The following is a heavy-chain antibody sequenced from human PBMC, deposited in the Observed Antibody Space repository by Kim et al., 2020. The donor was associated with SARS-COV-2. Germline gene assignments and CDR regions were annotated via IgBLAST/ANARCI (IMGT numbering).Heavy chain of an antibody. CDR2: ISYDGSNK. J-gene: IGHJ5*02. CDR3: AKDGSYYVFWSGYSSWFDP. D-gene: IGHD3-3*01. CDR1: GFTFSSYG. Sequence: GGSLRLSCAASGFTFSSYGMHWVRQAPGKGLEWVAVISYDGSNKYYADSVKGRFTISRDNSKNTLYLQMNSLRAEDTAVYYCAKDGSYYVFWSGYSSWFDPWGQGTLVTVSS. V-gene: IGHV3-30*18.